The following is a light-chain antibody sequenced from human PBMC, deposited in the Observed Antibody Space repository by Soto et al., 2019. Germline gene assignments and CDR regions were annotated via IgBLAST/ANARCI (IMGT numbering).Light chain of an antibody. CDR2: DAS. J-gene: IGKJ1*01. Sequence: DIQMTQSPSTLSASLGDRATIPCRASQSISTWLAWYHHKPGRAPNLLIYDASTMEAGVPSRFSGIGSGTEFTLTISGLQPDDFATYYCLQHSSCSWTFGQGTKVDIK. CDR3: LQHSSCSWT. CDR1: QSISTW. V-gene: IGKV1-5*01.